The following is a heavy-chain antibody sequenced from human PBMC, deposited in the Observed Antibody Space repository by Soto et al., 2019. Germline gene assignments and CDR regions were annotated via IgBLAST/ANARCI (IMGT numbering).Heavy chain of an antibody. CDR1: GFTCSFCA. J-gene: IGHJ4*02. CDR2: IRGSGGDT. Sequence: EVQLLESGGGLVQPGGSLRLSCAASGFTCSFCAMNWVRQAPGKGLEWVSSIRGSGGDTYYADSVRGRFTISRDNSKSTLFLQMNSLRVEDTAVYYCVKGHSGSYYDFDYWGQGTLVTVSS. V-gene: IGHV3-23*01. D-gene: IGHD3-22*01. CDR3: VKGHSGSYYDFDY.